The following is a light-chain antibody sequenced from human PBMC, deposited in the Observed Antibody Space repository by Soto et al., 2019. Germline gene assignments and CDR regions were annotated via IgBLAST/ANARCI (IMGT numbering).Light chain of an antibody. CDR3: CSSAGGFTWV. CDR1: SSDVV. V-gene: IGLV2-11*01. CDR2: YVT. Sequence: QAVLTQPRSVSGSPGQSVTISCIGTSSDVVSWYQQHPDKAPKLIIYYVTQRPSGVPDRFPASKSGNTASLTISGLQAEDEADYYCCSSAGGFTWVFGGGTQLTVL. J-gene: IGLJ3*02.